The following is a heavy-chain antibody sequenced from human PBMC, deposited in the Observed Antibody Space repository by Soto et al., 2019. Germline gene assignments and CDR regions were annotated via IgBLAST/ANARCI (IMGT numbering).Heavy chain of an antibody. D-gene: IGHD3-9*01. CDR3: AGGSRYLRPPRRYGMAV. Sequence: QVQLVQSGAEVKKPGSSVKVSCKASGGTFSSYAISWVRQAPGQGLEWMGGISPIFGTANYAKKFQGRVTITADESTSTAYMELSSLRSEDTAVYYCAGGSRYLRPPRRYGMAVWGQGTTVTVSS. CDR2: ISPIFGTA. V-gene: IGHV1-69*01. J-gene: IGHJ6*02. CDR1: GGTFSSYA.